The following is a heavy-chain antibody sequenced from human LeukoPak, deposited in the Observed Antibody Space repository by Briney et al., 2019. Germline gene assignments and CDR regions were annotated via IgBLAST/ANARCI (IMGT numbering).Heavy chain of an antibody. D-gene: IGHD6-13*01. CDR1: GYTFSDYY. V-gene: IGHV1-2*02. CDR2: INPNSGST. CDR3: ARGIAASGTDY. J-gene: IGHJ4*02. Sequence: ASVKVSCKASGYTFSDYYMHWVRQAPGQGLEWIGWINPNSGSTNYAQRFQGRVTMTRDTSISTAYMELSRLRSDDTAVYYCARGIAASGTDYWGQGTLVTVSS.